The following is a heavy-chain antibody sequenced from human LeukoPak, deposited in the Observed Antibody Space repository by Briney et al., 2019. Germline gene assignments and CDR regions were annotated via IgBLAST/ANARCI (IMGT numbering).Heavy chain of an antibody. D-gene: IGHD3-22*01. V-gene: IGHV5-10-1*01. CDR3: ARYDISAYRDDC. CDR2: IDPSDSYS. CDR1: GYSFTSYW. J-gene: IGHJ4*02. Sequence: GESLKISCKGSGYSFTSYWISWVRQMPGKGLEWMGRIDPSDSYSNYSPSFQGHVAISADKSISTAYLQWSSLKASDTAMYYCARYDISAYRDDCWGQGTLVTVYS.